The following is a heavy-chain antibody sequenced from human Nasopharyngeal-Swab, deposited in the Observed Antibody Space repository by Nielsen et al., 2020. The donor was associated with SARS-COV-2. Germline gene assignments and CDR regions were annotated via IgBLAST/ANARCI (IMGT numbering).Heavy chain of an antibody. CDR1: GCTFSSYW. D-gene: IGHD2-2*01. J-gene: IGHJ3*02. CDR2: IKQDGSDK. CDR3: ARDRDYAGSFDI. V-gene: IGHV3-7*01. Sequence: GESLKISGAASGCTFSSYWMSGVRLAPGKGLEGVANIKQDGSDKYYVDSVKCLFSISRENAKNSLYLQMNSLRAEDTAVYYCARDRDYAGSFDIWGQGTMVTVSS.